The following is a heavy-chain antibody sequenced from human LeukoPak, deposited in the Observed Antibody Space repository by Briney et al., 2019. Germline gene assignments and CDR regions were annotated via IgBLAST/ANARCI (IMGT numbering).Heavy chain of an antibody. J-gene: IGHJ4*02. V-gene: IGHV4-39*01. D-gene: IGHD3-22*01. CDR3: ARLFGDSSGYYYVSSYFDY. CDR2: IHYNGAT. Sequence: SETLSLTCTVSGGSISSYNYYWGRIRQPPGKGLEWIGTIHYNGATYYNPSLKSRVTLSVDTSKNQFSLKLSSVTAADTAVYYCARLFGDSSGYYYVSSYFDYWGQGTLVTVSS. CDR1: GGSISSYNYY.